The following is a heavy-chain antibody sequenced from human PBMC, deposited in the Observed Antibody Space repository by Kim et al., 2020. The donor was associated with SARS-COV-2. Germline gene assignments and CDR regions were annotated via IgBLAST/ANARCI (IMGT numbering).Heavy chain of an antibody. CDR2: ISAYNGNT. D-gene: IGHD2-2*01. CDR1: GYTFTSYG. CDR3: ARVESCSSTSCYELSEFSFDY. J-gene: IGHJ4*02. V-gene: IGHV1-18*01. Sequence: ASVKVSCKASGYTFTSYGISWVRQAPGQGLEWMGWISAYNGNTNYAQKLQGRVTMTTDTSTSTAYMELRSLRSDDTAVYYCARVESCSSTSCYELSEFSFDYWGQGTLVTVSS.